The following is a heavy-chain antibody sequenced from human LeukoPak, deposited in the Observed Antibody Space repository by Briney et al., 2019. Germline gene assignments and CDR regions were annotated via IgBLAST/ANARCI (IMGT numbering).Heavy chain of an antibody. D-gene: IGHD1-1*01. CDR1: GGSINSATYY. CDR2: IYYNGNA. V-gene: IGHV4-31*03. J-gene: IGHJ4*02. CDR3: TRAWINYFDS. Sequence: PSETLSLTCTVSGGSINSATYYWSWIRQHPGKGLEWIGYIYYNGNAYYNPSLESRVAISVDTSKNQFSLNVNSVTAADAAVYYCTRAWINYFDSWGQGTPVTVSS.